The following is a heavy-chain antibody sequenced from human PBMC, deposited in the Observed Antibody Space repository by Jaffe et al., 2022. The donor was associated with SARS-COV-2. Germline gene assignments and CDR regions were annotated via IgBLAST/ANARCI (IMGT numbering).Heavy chain of an antibody. CDR3: ARYGMGQNFLYGLDV. Sequence: QIQLVQSGAEVRKPGTSVTVSCKASASNFRTYGIAWVRQAPGQGLESVGRISGYDGTTNYAQNFQGRVTLTTDTSTNTVYMELRSLRSDDTAVYYCARYGMGQNFLYGLDVWGQGTTVTVSS. D-gene: IGHD1-1*01. CDR2: ISGYDGTT. CDR1: ASNFRTYG. J-gene: IGHJ6*02. V-gene: IGHV1-18*04.